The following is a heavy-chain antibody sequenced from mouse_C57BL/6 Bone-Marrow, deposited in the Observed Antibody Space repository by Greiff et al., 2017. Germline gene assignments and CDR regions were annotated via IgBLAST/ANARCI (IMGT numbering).Heavy chain of an antibody. D-gene: IGHD5-1*01. J-gene: IGHJ2*01. V-gene: IGHV1-69*01. CDR2: IDPSDSYT. CDR1: GYTFTSYW. Sequence: QVQLQQPGAELVMPGASVKLSCKASGYTFTSYWMHWVKQRPGQGLEWIGEIDPSDSYTNYNQKFKGKSTLTVDKSSSTAYMQLSSLTSEESAVYDCARERTYSLFYFGYWGQGTTLTVSS. CDR3: ARERTYSLFYFGY.